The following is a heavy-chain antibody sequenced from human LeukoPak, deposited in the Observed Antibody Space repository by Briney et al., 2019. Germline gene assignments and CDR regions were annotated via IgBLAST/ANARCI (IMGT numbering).Heavy chain of an antibody. V-gene: IGHV3-23*01. J-gene: IGHJ4*02. D-gene: IGHD6-19*01. CDR1: GFTFSSNA. CDR2: ISESGGST. Sequence: GGSLRLSCAVSGFTFSSNAMSWVRQAPGKGLEWVSAISESGGSTYYADSVKGRFTISRDNSKNTLYLQINSLRAEDTAVYYCAKLMAVSGTDDYWGQGTLVTVSS. CDR3: AKLMAVSGTDDY.